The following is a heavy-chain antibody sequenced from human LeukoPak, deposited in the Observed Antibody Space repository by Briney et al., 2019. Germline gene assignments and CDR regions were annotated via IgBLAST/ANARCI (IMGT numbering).Heavy chain of an antibody. CDR2: IYYSGST. Sequence: SETLSLTCTVSGGSISSYYWSWIRQPPGKGLEWIGYIYYSGSTNYNPSLKSRVTISVDTSKNQFSLKLSSVTAADTAVYYCAREEGYNALDIWGQGTMVTVSS. V-gene: IGHV4-59*01. CDR3: AREEGYNALDI. D-gene: IGHD5-24*01. J-gene: IGHJ3*02. CDR1: GGSISSYY.